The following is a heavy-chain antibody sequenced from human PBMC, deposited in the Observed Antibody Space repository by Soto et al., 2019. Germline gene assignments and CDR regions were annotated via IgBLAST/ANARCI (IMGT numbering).Heavy chain of an antibody. Sequence: QVQLQQWGAGLLKPSETLSLTCAVYGGSFSGYYWSWIRQPPGKGLEWIGEINHSGSTNYNPSLKSRVITSVDTSKNQFSLKLSSVTAADTAVYYCARGYCSSTSCYADYWGQGTLVTVSS. CDR3: ARGYCSSTSCYADY. J-gene: IGHJ4*02. CDR2: INHSGST. D-gene: IGHD2-2*01. CDR1: GGSFSGYY. V-gene: IGHV4-34*01.